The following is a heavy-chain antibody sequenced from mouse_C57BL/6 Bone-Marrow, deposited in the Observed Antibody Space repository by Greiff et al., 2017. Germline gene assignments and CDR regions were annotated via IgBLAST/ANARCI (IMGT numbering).Heavy chain of an antibody. D-gene: IGHD1-1*01. CDR2: IDPSDSYT. CDR3: ASDTTVVPYWYFDV. J-gene: IGHJ1*03. Sequence: QVQLQQPGAELVKPGASVKLSCKASGYTFTSYWMQWVKQRPGQGLEWIGEIDPSDSYTNYNQKFKGKATLTVDTSSSPAYMQLSSLTSEDAAVYYCASDTTVVPYWYFDVWGTGTTVTVSS. V-gene: IGHV1-50*01. CDR1: GYTFTSYW.